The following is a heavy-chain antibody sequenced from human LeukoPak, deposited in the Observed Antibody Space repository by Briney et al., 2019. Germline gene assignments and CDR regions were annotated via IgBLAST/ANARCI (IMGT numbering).Heavy chain of an antibody. CDR2: IGSSGTTR. V-gene: IGHV3-48*03. Sequence: GGSLRLSCAVSGFPFSVFEMNWVRQATGKGLEWVSNIGSSGTTRYYADSVKGRFSISRGNAKNSLYLQMNSLRVEDTGVYYCALLAVASDFDYWGQGALVAVSS. CDR1: GFPFSVFE. J-gene: IGHJ4*02. D-gene: IGHD6-19*01. CDR3: ALLAVASDFDY.